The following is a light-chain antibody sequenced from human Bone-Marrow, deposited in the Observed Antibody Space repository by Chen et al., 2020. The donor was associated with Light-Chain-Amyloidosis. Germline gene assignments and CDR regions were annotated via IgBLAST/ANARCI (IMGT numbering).Light chain of an antibody. CDR3: CAYTGSSTWV. V-gene: IGLV2-23*01. Sequence: QSALTQPASVCVAPGQSITISCTASNSDVGNYNLVSWYKNHQGKATTLIIYEDFKRPSGVSNRFSGSKSGHTASLTISGLHNEDEAHYHCCAYTGSSTWVFGGGTKLTVL. CDR2: EDF. CDR1: NSDVGNYNL. J-gene: IGLJ3*02.